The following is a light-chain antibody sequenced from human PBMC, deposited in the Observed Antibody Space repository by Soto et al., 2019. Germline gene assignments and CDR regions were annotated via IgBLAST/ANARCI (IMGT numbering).Light chain of an antibody. J-gene: IGLJ1*01. Sequence: QSALTQPASVSGSPGQSITISCTGTRSDVGGYNYVSWYQQHPGKAPKLTIYDVTNRPSGVSNRFSGSKSGNTASLTISGLQAEDEAVYYCASYTGTYTLGVFG. CDR1: RSDVGGYNY. CDR2: DVT. CDR3: ASYTGTYTLGV. V-gene: IGLV2-14*01.